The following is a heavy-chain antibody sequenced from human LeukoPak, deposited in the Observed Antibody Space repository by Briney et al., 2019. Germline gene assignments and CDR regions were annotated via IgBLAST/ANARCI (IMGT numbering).Heavy chain of an antibody. CDR1: GFTFSSYA. Sequence: GGSLRLSCAASGFTFSSYAMSWVRQAPGKGLEWVSAISGSGGSTYYADSVKGRLTISRDNSKNTLYLQMNSLRAEDTAVYYCAKLPSGWYSPPVDYWGQGTLVTVSS. V-gene: IGHV3-23*01. J-gene: IGHJ4*02. D-gene: IGHD6-19*01. CDR3: AKLPSGWYSPPVDY. CDR2: ISGSGGST.